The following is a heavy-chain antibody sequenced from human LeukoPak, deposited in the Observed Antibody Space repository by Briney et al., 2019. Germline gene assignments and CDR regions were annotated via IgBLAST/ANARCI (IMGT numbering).Heavy chain of an antibody. J-gene: IGHJ4*02. CDR2: ISTSSTYI. V-gene: IGHV3-21*06. CDR3: VRKIKTGSSSGDYDY. D-gene: IGHD1-1*01. Sequence: GGSLRLPCVASGFIFSGHTMNWVRQAPGRGLEWVSSISTSSTYIYYADSVKGRFTISRDNPKNSLFLQMNNLRVEDTATYYCVRKIKTGSSSGDYDYWGQGTLVTVSS. CDR1: GFIFSGHT.